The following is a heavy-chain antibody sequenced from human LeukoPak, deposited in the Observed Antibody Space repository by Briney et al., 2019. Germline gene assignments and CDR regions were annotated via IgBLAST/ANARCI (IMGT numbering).Heavy chain of an antibody. D-gene: IGHD6-13*01. J-gene: IGHJ4*02. Sequence: ASVKVSCKASGYTFTGYYMHWVRQAPGQGLEGMGWINPHSGGTNYAQKFQGRVTLTRDTSISTAYMELSRLRSDDTAVYYCARDGPYSSSLFDSWGQGTLVTVSS. V-gene: IGHV1-2*02. CDR1: GYTFTGYY. CDR2: INPHSGGT. CDR3: ARDGPYSSSLFDS.